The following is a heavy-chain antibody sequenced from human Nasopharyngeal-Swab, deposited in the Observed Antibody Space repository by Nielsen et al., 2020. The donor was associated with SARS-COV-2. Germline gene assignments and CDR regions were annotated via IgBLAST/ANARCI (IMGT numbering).Heavy chain of an antibody. CDR3: AKGRTYCSGTSCFSFDS. CDR1: GFTFSSYA. CDR2: ISLSGGGT. Sequence: GESLKISCAASGFTFSSYAMSWVRQAPGKGLEWDSGISLSGGGTYYADSVKGRFTISRDNSKDTLNLQMHSLRAEDTAVYYCAKGRTYCSGTSCFSFDSWGQGTMVTVSS. J-gene: IGHJ4*02. V-gene: IGHV3-23*01. D-gene: IGHD2-2*01.